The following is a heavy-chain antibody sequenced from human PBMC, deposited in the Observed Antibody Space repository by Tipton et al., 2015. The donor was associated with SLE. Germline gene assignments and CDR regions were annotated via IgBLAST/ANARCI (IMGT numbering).Heavy chain of an antibody. J-gene: IGHJ4*02. V-gene: IGHV4-34*01. CDR2: INHSGGT. CDR3: ARGYCIGDVCYGRGFFDY. Sequence: TLSLTCVVYGGSFSGHTWTWVRQPPGQGLEWIGDINHSGGTNYTPSLKNRVTISVDTSRSHFSLELTSVTAADTAVYYCARGYCIGDVCYGRGFFDYWGRGTQVTVSS. CDR1: GGSFSGHT. D-gene: IGHD2-8*02.